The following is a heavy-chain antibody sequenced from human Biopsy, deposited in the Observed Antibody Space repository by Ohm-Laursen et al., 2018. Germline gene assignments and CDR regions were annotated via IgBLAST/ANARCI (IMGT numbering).Heavy chain of an antibody. Sequence: SLRLSCAASGLRFDNTGTHWVRQGPGKGLEWVAGISWSSDSITYAKSVTGRFTISRDNGENSLYLQMNSLRPEDTALYYCTKNTQWEGSGYLDAFHIWGHGAMVTVSS. CDR3: TKNTQWEGSGYLDAFHI. CDR2: ISWSSDSI. D-gene: IGHD3-22*01. V-gene: IGHV3-9*01. CDR1: GLRFDNTG. J-gene: IGHJ3*02.